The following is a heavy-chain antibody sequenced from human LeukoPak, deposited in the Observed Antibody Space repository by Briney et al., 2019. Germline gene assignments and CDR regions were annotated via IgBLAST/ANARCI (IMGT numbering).Heavy chain of an antibody. CDR1: GGSISSSSYN. J-gene: IGHJ4*02. CDR2: ILYSGST. V-gene: IGHV4-39*01. CDR3: ARLGAGPTYYDFWSGYSSFYFDY. Sequence: SETLSLTCTVSGGSISSSSYNWGWIRQPPGKGLEWIGHILYSGSTYYNPSLKSRVTISADTSKNQFSLKLSSVTAADTAVYYCARLGAGPTYYDFWSGYSSFYFDYWGQGTLVTVSS. D-gene: IGHD3-3*01.